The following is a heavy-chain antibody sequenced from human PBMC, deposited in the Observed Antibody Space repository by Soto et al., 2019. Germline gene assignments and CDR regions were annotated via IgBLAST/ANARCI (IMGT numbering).Heavy chain of an antibody. CDR3: ARVVVVPVAMGYYYYYYMDV. Sequence: QVQLVQSGAEVKKPGASVKVSCKASGYTFTSYDINWVRQATGQGLEWMGWMNPNSGNTGYAQKFQGRVTMTRNTSISTAYMELSSLRSEDTAVYYCARVVVVPVAMGYYYYYYMDVWGKGTTVIVSS. CDR1: GYTFTSYD. D-gene: IGHD2-2*01. CDR2: MNPNSGNT. V-gene: IGHV1-8*01. J-gene: IGHJ6*03.